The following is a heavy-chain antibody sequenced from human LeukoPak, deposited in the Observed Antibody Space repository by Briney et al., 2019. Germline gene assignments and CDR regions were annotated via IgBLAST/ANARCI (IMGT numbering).Heavy chain of an antibody. D-gene: IGHD1-26*01. CDR2: ISYDVSNK. V-gene: IGHV3-30*04. CDR1: VFTSCSYA. J-gene: IGHJ4*02. CDR3: GRVGVGALYY. Sequence: GGSLRLSCAASVFTSCSYAMHWVPAAPDTGLEWGAVISYDVSNKYYVDSAKGRFTISRDNSKKTLYLQMNTPRDQDTDVYYSGRVGVGALYYWGQGTVVTVS.